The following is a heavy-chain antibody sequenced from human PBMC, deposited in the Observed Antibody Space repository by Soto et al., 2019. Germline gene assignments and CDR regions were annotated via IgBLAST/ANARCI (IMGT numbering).Heavy chain of an antibody. CDR2: IYYSGST. CDR1: GGSISSYY. Sequence: SETLSLTCTVSGGSISSYYWSWIRQPPGKGLEWMGYIYYSGSTNYNPSLKSRVTISVDTSKNQFSLKLSSVTAADTAVYYCARVITGTTWFDPWGQGTLVTVSS. V-gene: IGHV4-59*01. D-gene: IGHD1-7*01. J-gene: IGHJ5*02. CDR3: ARVITGTTWFDP.